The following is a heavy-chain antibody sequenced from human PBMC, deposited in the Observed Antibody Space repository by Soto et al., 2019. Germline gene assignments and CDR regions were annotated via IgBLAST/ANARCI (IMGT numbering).Heavy chain of an antibody. CDR2: IRSSGDNT. V-gene: IGHV3-23*01. D-gene: IGHD3-3*01. CDR1: GFTFSSYS. Sequence: PGGSLRLSCAASGFTFSSYSMSWVRQAPGKGLEWVSAIRSSGDNTFYADSVKGRFTISRDNSKNTLYLQMSSLRAEDTAVYYCAKSQALRFLEWLSSDAFDIWGQGTLVTVSS. J-gene: IGHJ3*02. CDR3: AKSQALRFLEWLSSDAFDI.